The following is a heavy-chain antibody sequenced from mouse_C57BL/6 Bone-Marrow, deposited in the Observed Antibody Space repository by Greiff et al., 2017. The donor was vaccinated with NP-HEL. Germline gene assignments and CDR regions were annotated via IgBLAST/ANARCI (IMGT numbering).Heavy chain of an antibody. Sequence: VQLQQPGAELVKPGASVKLSCKASGYTFTSYWMHWVKQRPGQGLEWIGVIHPNSGSTNYNEKFKSKATLTVDKSSSTAYMQLSSLTSEDSAVYYCARSYYSNYFDYWGQGTTLTVSS. CDR2: IHPNSGST. J-gene: IGHJ2*01. V-gene: IGHV1-64*01. CDR1: GYTFTSYW. CDR3: ARSYYSNYFDY. D-gene: IGHD2-5*01.